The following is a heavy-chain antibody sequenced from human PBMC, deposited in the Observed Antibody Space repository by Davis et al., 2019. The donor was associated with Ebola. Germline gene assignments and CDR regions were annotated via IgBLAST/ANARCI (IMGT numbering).Heavy chain of an antibody. Sequence: SVKVSCKASGGTFSSYAISWVRQAPGQGLEWMGGIIPIFGTANYAQKFQGRVTITADESTSTAYMELSSLRSEDTAVYYCAKVAMNGVPHSHFDCWGQGTLVTVSS. CDR2: IIPIFGTA. CDR3: AKVAMNGVPHSHFDC. J-gene: IGHJ4*02. D-gene: IGHD2-15*01. CDR1: GGTFSSYA. V-gene: IGHV1-69*13.